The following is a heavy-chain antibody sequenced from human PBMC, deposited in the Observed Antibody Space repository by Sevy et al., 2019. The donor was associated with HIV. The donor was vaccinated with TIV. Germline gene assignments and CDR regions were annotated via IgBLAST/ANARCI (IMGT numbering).Heavy chain of an antibody. CDR1: GGSISSSSYY. J-gene: IGHJ3*02. Sequence: SETLSLTCTVSGGSISSSSYYWGWIRQPPGKGLEWIGGIYYSGSTYYNPSLKSRVTISVDTSKNQFSLKLSSVTAADTAVYYCASSIAVAGTDAFDIWGQGTMVTVSS. D-gene: IGHD6-19*01. CDR3: ASSIAVAGTDAFDI. CDR2: IYYSGST. V-gene: IGHV4-39*01.